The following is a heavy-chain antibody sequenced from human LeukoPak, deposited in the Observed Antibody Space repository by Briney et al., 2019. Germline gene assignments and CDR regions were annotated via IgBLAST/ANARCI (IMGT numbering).Heavy chain of an antibody. Sequence: ASVTVSCKASGYTFTGYYMHWVRQAPGQGLEWMGWINPNSGGTNYAQKFQGRVTMTRDTSISTAYMELSRLRPDDTAVYYCARVFTGYSGYDYAIDYWGQGTLVTVSS. CDR2: INPNSGGT. J-gene: IGHJ4*02. CDR1: GYTFTGYY. V-gene: IGHV1-2*02. D-gene: IGHD5-12*01. CDR3: ARVFTGYSGYDYAIDY.